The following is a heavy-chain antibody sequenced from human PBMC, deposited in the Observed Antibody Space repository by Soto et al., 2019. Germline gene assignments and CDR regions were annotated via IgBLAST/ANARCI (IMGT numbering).Heavy chain of an antibody. CDR3: ARSGYASDFDY. CDR2: TRNKANSHTT. V-gene: IGHV3-72*01. J-gene: IGHJ4*02. CDR1: GFTFSDHY. Sequence: EVQLVESGGGLVQPGGSLRLSCAASGFTFSDHYMDWVRQAPGKGLEWVGRTRNKANSHTTEYAASVKGRFTISRDDSKNSLYLHMNSLKTEDTAVYYCARSGYASDFDYWGQGTLVTVSS. D-gene: IGHD5-12*01.